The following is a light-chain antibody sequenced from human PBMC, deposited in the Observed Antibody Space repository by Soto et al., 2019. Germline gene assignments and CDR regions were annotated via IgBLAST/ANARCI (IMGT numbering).Light chain of an antibody. CDR1: HDIKKF. J-gene: IGKJ1*01. V-gene: IGKV1-27*01. CDR2: AAS. Sequence: DIQVTQSPSSLSASPGDRITITCRASHDIKKFLAWYQQKPGKVPHLLIYAASTLRPGVPSRFSGNASGTDFTLTIASLQPEDVATYYCQKYDRAPAAFGQGTEVDVK. CDR3: QKYDRAPAA.